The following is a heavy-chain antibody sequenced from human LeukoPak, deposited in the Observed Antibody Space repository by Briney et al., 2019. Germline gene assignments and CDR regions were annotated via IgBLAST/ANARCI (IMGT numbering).Heavy chain of an antibody. D-gene: IGHD1-26*01. CDR3: TRPEWELLGLDP. J-gene: IGHJ5*02. V-gene: IGHV3-73*01. CDR1: GFTFSGSA. Sequence: GGSLRLSCAASGFTFSGSAMHWVRQASGKGLEWVGRIRSKANSYATAYAASVKGRFTISRDDSKNTAYLQMNSLKTEDTAVYYCTRPEWELLGLDPWGQGTLVTVSS. CDR2: IRSKANSYAT.